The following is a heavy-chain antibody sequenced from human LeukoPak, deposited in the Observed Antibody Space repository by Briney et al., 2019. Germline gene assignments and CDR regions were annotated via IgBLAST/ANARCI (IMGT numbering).Heavy chain of an antibody. Sequence: GGSLGLSCAASGFTFSIYAMSWGRQAPGKGLEWVSAISGSGGSTYYADSVEGRFTISRDNSKNTLYLQMNSLRAEDTAVYYCAKAVGFWDFDLWGRGTLVTVSS. D-gene: IGHD1-26*01. J-gene: IGHJ2*01. V-gene: IGHV3-23*01. CDR2: ISGSGGST. CDR3: AKAVGFWDFDL. CDR1: GFTFSIYA.